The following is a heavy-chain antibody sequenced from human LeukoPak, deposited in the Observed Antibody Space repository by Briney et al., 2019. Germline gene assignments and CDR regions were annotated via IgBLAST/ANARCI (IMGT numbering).Heavy chain of an antibody. CDR3: VSGNDPDSLWRTYRLDAFEF. CDR2: ISSRSTYI. CDR1: GYTFSDYS. J-gene: IGHJ3*01. Sequence: GESLTLTCAASGYTFSDYSVNWVRHVAGKGLEWVASISSRSTYIYYADSVKGRFTISRDNARSSLFLQMISLRAEDTALYYCVSGNDPDSLWRTYRLDAFEFWGQGTMVIVSS. D-gene: IGHD3-16*02. V-gene: IGHV3-21*06.